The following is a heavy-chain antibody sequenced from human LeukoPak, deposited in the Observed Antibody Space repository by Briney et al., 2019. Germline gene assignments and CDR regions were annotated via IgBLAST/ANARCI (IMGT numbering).Heavy chain of an antibody. CDR2: INPNSGDT. V-gene: IGHV1-2*02. CDR1: GYTFTAYY. Sequence: ASVKVSCKASGYTFTAYYMHWVRQAPGQGLEWMGWINPNSGDTNYAQKFQGRVTMTRDTSITTAYMELSRLRSDDTAVYYCARGHDRTADYWGQGTLVTVSS. J-gene: IGHJ4*02. D-gene: IGHD3-22*01. CDR3: ARGHDRTADY.